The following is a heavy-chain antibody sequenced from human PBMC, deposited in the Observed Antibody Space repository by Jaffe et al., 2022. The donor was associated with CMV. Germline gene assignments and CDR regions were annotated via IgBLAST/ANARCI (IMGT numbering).Heavy chain of an antibody. Sequence: EVQLLESGGGLVQPGGSLRLSCAASGFTFSSYAMSWVRQAPGKGLEWVSGMSVRADGTYYTDSVRGRFTISRDNSKNTLYLQMSSLRAEDTAIYFCAKEVSASGSPYFDYWGRGTLVTVSS. CDR2: MSVRADGT. J-gene: IGHJ4*02. CDR3: AKEVSASGSPYFDY. V-gene: IGHV3-23*01. CDR1: GFTFSSYA. D-gene: IGHD3-3*01.